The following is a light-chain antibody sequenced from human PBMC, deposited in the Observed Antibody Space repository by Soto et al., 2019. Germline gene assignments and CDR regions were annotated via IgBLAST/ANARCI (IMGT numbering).Light chain of an antibody. CDR2: DAS. Sequence: DNPLTQSPSSLSASVGDRVTITCRARHSINDWLARYQQKPGKAPKLLIYDASNLESGVPSRFSGSGSRTDFTLTITHLQSEDFATYYCQHYLNYPITFGQGTRLEIK. CDR1: HSINDW. J-gene: IGKJ5*01. CDR3: QHYLNYPIT. V-gene: IGKV1-5*01.